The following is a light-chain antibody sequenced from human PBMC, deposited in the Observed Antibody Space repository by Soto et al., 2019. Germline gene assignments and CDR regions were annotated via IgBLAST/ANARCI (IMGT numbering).Light chain of an antibody. V-gene: IGLV2-14*01. CDR3: KSYAGSNTYV. CDR1: TSDIGGYNF. CDR2: EVA. J-gene: IGLJ1*01. Sequence: QSALTQPASVSGSPGQAITISCTGTTSDIGGYNFVSWYQQPPGKAPKLIIYEVANRPSGVSDRFSGSKSGNTASLTISGLQAEDEADYYCKSYAGSNTYVFGSGTKLTVL.